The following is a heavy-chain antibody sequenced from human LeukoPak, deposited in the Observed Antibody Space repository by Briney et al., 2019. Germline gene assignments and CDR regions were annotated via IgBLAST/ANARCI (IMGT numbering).Heavy chain of an antibody. Sequence: GGSLRLSCAASGFTFSSHWMSWVRQAPGKGLEWVANIKQDGSEKYYVDSVKGRFTISRDNAKNSLYLQMNSLRAEDTAVYYCARDQRGSRWLQSIYYFDYWGQGTLVTVSS. D-gene: IGHD5-24*01. CDR2: IKQDGSEK. CDR3: ARDQRGSRWLQSIYYFDY. J-gene: IGHJ4*02. V-gene: IGHV3-7*01. CDR1: GFTFSSHW.